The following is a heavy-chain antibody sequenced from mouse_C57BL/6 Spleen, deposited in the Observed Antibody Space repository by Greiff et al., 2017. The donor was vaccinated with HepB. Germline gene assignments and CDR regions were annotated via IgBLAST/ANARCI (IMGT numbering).Heavy chain of an antibody. J-gene: IGHJ2*01. V-gene: IGHV1-18*01. CDR2: INPNNGGT. D-gene: IGHD1-1*01. CDR1: GYTFTDYN. CDR3: ARRERLYYYGSSYYFDY. Sequence: EVQLQQSGPELVKPGASVKIPCKASGYTFTDYNMDWVKQSHGKSLEWIGDINPNNGGTIYNQKFKGKATLTVDKSSSTAYMELRSLTSEDTAVYYCARRERLYYYGSSYYFDYWGQGTTLTVSS.